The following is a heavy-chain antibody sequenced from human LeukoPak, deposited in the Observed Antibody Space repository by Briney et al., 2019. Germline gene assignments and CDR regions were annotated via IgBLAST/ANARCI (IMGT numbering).Heavy chain of an antibody. D-gene: IGHD2-15*01. CDR1: GFTFSSYA. CDR2: ISGRGGGRVCST. CDR3: AKSGLNRFDY. V-gene: IGHV3-23*01. Sequence: GGSLRLSCAASGFTFSSYAMSWVRQAPGKGLEWVSHISGRGGGRVCSTYYADSVKGRFTISRDNSKDTLYLQMSSLRAEDTALYYCAKSGLNRFDYWGQGTLVTVSS. J-gene: IGHJ4*02.